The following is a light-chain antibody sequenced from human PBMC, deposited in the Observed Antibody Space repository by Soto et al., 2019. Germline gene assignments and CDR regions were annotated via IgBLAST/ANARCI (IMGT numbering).Light chain of an antibody. CDR2: DAS. V-gene: IGKV3-11*01. CDR3: QQRSNWYT. J-gene: IGKJ2*01. Sequence: EIVLTKSPATLSLSPGERATLSCRASQSMSSFLTWYQHKLGQAPRLLIYDASKRDTGIPARFSGSGSGTDFTLTISSLEPEDFGVYYCQQRSNWYTFGQGTKLEIK. CDR1: QSMSSF.